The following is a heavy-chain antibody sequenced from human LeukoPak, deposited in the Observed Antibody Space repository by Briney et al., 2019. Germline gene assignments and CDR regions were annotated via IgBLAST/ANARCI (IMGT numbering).Heavy chain of an antibody. CDR1: GGSISSYY. V-gene: IGHV4-59*01. D-gene: IGHD7-27*01. CDR3: ARQLGSYFDY. J-gene: IGHJ4*02. Sequence: SETLSLTCTVSGGSISSYYWSWIRQPPGKGLEWIGYIYYSGSTNYNPSLTSRVTISVDTSKNQFSLKLSSVTAADTAVYYCARQLGSYFDYWGQGTLVTVSS. CDR2: IYYSGST.